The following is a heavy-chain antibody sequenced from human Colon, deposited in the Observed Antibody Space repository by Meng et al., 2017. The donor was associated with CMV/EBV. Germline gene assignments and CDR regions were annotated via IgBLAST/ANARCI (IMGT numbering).Heavy chain of an antibody. CDR3: ARDQAGDPLFYYTGLDV. J-gene: IGHJ6*02. Sequence: GGSLRLSCTASGFTFNNYTVKWVRQAPGKGLEWVSSISSSGSYIYYADSVKGRFTISRDSAKTSVFLQMNNLRAEDTALYYCARDQAGDPLFYYTGLDVWGHGTPVTVSS. D-gene: IGHD2-21*01. CDR1: GFTFNNYT. V-gene: IGHV3-21*06. CDR2: ISSSGSYI.